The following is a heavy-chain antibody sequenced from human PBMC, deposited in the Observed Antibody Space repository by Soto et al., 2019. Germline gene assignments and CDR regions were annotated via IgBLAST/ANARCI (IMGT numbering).Heavy chain of an antibody. J-gene: IGHJ4*02. CDR2: IYNSGYT. CDR3: AKSRRGAVATFDF. D-gene: IGHD2-15*01. V-gene: IGHV4-31*03. Sequence: SETLSLTCTVSGASVSNGGYYWSWIRQHPEKGLEWIGYIYNSGYTSYNPSLKSRIIVSGDTSRNQLSLKMRSVTAADTAVYFCAKSRRGAVATFDFWGQGTPVTVSS. CDR1: GASVSNGGYY.